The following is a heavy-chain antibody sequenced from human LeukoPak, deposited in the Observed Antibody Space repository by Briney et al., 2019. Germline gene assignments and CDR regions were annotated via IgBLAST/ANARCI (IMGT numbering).Heavy chain of an antibody. J-gene: IGHJ1*01. D-gene: IGHD2-21*02. V-gene: IGHV3-23*01. CDR3: AKVRGVGTHIWLLPWDL. Sequence: GGSLRLSCAASVFTFHTYAMAWVRQTPGKRLEWVSSISGGGGGTYYAHSVKGRFTISRENANNTLYLQMNGLTAADTALYYCAKVRGVGTHIWLLPWDLWGQGTLVTVSS. CDR2: ISGGGGGT. CDR1: VFTFHTYA.